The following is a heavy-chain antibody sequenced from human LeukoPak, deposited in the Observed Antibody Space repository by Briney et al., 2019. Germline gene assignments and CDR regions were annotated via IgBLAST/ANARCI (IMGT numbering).Heavy chain of an antibody. Sequence: GSSVKVSCKASGGTFSSYAISWVRQAPGQGLEWMGGIIPIFGTANYAQKFQGRVTITADKSTSTAYMELSSLRSEDTGVYYCGGGHYDYVWGSYRMIDYWGQGTLVTVSS. CDR3: GGGHYDYVWGSYRMIDY. CDR2: IIPIFGTA. J-gene: IGHJ4*02. CDR1: GGTFSSYA. V-gene: IGHV1-69*06. D-gene: IGHD3-16*02.